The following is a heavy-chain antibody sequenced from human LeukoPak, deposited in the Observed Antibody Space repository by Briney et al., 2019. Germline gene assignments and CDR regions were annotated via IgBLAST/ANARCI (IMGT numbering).Heavy chain of an antibody. CDR3: AKSSGLLPYYFDY. J-gene: IGHJ4*02. CDR1: GFTFSSYA. V-gene: IGHV3-23*01. D-gene: IGHD2-15*01. Sequence: GGSLRLSCAASGFTFSSYAMSWVRQAPGKGLEWVSAISGSGGSTYYADSVKGGFTISRDNSKNTLYLQMNSLRAEDTAVYYCAKSSGLLPYYFDYWGQGTLVTVSS. CDR2: ISGSGGST.